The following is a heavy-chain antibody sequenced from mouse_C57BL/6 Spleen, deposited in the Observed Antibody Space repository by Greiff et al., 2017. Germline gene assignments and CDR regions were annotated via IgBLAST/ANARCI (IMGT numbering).Heavy chain of an antibody. V-gene: IGHV1-50*01. D-gene: IGHD1-1*01. CDR1: GYTFTSYW. Sequence: QVQLQQPGAELVKPGASVKLSCKASGYTFTSYWMQWVKQRPGQGLEWIGEIDPSDSYTNYNQKFKGKATLTVDTSSSTAYMQLSSLTSEESAVYYCASPYSAYWGQGTLVTVSA. CDR2: IDPSDSYT. J-gene: IGHJ3*01. CDR3: ASPYSAY.